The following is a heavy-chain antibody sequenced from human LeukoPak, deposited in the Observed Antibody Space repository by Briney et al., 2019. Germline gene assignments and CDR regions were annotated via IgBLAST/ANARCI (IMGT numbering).Heavy chain of an antibody. Sequence: GGSLRLSCAASGFTFSSSWMAWVRQAPGKGLEWVGNIKEDGTAKNYVVSVRGRFTISRDNAKNSLYLQMNSLRGEDAAVYYCTRDSGYNAFDIWGQGTMVTVSS. CDR3: TRDSGYNAFDI. CDR1: GFTFSSSW. D-gene: IGHD5-12*01. V-gene: IGHV3-7*01. CDR2: IKEDGTAK. J-gene: IGHJ3*02.